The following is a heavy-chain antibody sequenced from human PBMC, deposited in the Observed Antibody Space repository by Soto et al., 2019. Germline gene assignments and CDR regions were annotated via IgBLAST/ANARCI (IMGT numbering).Heavy chain of an antibody. CDR2: IYWDDSK. J-gene: IGHJ4*02. V-gene: IGHV2-5*02. Sequence: QITLKESGPTLVRPTQTLTLTCAFSGFSLSTSGVGVGWIRQPPGKALEWLAVIYWDDSKHYSPSLRSRLTTPKTPTKNRVVLTRPNRDPRTQGTFYCAQKGPEDCPLDSGGQEPRVTVPS. CDR1: GFSLSTSGVG. D-gene: IGHD2-21*02. CDR3: AQKGPEDCPLDS.